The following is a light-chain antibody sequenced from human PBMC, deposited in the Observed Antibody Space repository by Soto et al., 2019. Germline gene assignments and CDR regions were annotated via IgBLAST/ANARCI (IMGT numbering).Light chain of an antibody. CDR1: SSDIGAYNY. CDR2: EVS. V-gene: IGLV2-14*01. CDR3: CSYASNNRGV. J-gene: IGLJ1*01. Sequence: QSALTQPASVSGSPGQSITISCTGTSSDIGAYNYVSWYQHHPGKAPKLMTYEVSNRPSGVSSRFSGSKSGNTASLTISGLQAEDEADYYCCSYASNNRGVFGTGTKVTVL.